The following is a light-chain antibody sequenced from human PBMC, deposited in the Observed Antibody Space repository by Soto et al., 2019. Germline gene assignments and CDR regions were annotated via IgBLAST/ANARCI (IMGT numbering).Light chain of an antibody. CDR3: CSNAGSYEV. CDR1: SSDVGGYNY. J-gene: IGLJ2*01. V-gene: IGLV2-11*01. Sequence: QSALTQPRSVSGSPGQSVTISCTGTSSDVGGYNYVSWYQQHPGKAPKGMIYDVSERPSGVPDRFSGSKSGNTASLTISGLQAEDEADYYCCSNAGSYEVFGGGTKFTVL. CDR2: DVS.